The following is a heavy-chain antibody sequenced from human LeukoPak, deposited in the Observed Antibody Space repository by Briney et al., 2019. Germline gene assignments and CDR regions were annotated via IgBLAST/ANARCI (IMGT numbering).Heavy chain of an antibody. V-gene: IGHV1-18*01. CDR3: ARESRYCSSTSCYAY. Sequence: GASVTVSCKASRYTFTSYGISWVRQAPGQGLEWMGWISAYNGNTNNAQKLQGRVTMTADTSTNTAYMELRSLRSDDTAVYYCARESRYCSSTSCYAYWGQGTLVTVSS. J-gene: IGHJ4*02. CDR2: ISAYNGNT. D-gene: IGHD2-2*01. CDR1: RYTFTSYG.